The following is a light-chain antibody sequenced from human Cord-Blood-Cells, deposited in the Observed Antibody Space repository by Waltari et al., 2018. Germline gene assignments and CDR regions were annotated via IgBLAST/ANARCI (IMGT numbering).Light chain of an antibody. V-gene: IGLV3-1*01. CDR1: KLGAKY. CDR2: QDS. Sequence: SYELTKPPSVSVSPGQPASITCSGDKLGAKYACWYQQKPGQSPVLVIYQDSKRPSGIPERFSGSNSGNTATLTISGTQAMDEADYYCQAWDSSTAVFGGGTKLTVL. CDR3: QAWDSSTAV. J-gene: IGLJ2*01.